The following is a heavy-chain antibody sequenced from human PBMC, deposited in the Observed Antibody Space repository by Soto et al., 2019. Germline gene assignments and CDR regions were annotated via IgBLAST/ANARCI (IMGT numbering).Heavy chain of an antibody. CDR2: IYYSGST. CDR1: GGSINSGGYY. D-gene: IGHD3-3*01. CDR3: ARAQTIFGIITVFDY. J-gene: IGHJ4*02. Sequence: SETLSLTCTVSGGSINSGGYYWSWIRQHPGKGLEWIGYIYYSGSTYYNPSLKSRVTISIDTSKNQFSLKLSSVTAADTAVYYCARAQTIFGIITVFDYWGQGTLVTSPQ. V-gene: IGHV4-31*03.